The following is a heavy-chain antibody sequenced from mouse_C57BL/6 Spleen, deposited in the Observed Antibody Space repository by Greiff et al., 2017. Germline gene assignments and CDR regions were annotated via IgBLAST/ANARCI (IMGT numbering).Heavy chain of an antibody. CDR1: GYSITSGYY. V-gene: IGHV3-6*01. Sequence: DVKLQESGPGLVKPSQSLSLTCSVTGYSITSGYYWNWIRQFPGNKLEWMGYISYDGSNNYNPSLKNRISITRDTSKNQFFLKLNSVTTEDTATYYCAREDGNCFDYWGQGTTLTVSS. CDR3: AREDGNCFDY. J-gene: IGHJ2*01. D-gene: IGHD2-1*01. CDR2: ISYDGSN.